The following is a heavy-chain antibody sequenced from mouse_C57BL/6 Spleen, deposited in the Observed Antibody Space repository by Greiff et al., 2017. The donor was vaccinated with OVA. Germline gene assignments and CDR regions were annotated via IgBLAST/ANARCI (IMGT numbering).Heavy chain of an antibody. Sequence: QVQLKQPGAELVRPGSSVKLSCKASGYTFTSYWMHWVKQRPIQGLEWIGNIDPSDSETHYNQKFKDKATLTVDKSSSTAYMQLSSLTSEDSAVYYCYYSNWGYAMDYWGQGTSVTVSS. D-gene: IGHD2-5*01. J-gene: IGHJ4*01. V-gene: IGHV1-52*01. CDR1: GYTFTSYW. CDR2: IDPSDSET. CDR3: YYSNWGYAMDY.